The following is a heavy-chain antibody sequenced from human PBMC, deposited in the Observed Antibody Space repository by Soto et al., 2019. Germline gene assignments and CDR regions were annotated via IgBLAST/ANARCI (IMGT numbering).Heavy chain of an antibody. J-gene: IGHJ6*03. Sequence: QVQLQESGPGLVKPSQTLSLTCTVSGGSISSGGYYWSWIRQHPGKGLEWIGYIYYIGSTNYNPPLKSRVTISVDTSKSQFSLKLSSVTAADTAVYYCARVLWTPVYHYYMDVWGKGTTVTVSS. V-gene: IGHV4-31*03. D-gene: IGHD2-21*01. CDR3: ARVLWTPVYHYYMDV. CDR1: GGSISSGGYY. CDR2: IYYIGST.